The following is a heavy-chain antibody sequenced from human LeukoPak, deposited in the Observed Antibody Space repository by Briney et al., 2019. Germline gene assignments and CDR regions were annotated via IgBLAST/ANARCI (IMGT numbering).Heavy chain of an antibody. CDR1: GFTFSNYA. J-gene: IGHJ4*02. Sequence: GRSLRLSCEASGFTFSNYAMHWVRQAPGKGLEWVAVISYDGSNKYYADSVKGRFTSSRDNSKNTLSLQMNSLRDEDTAVYYCARDVVVTAIWYYFDYWGQGTLVTVSS. V-gene: IGHV3-30*04. CDR2: ISYDGSNK. D-gene: IGHD2-21*02. CDR3: ARDVVVTAIWYYFDY.